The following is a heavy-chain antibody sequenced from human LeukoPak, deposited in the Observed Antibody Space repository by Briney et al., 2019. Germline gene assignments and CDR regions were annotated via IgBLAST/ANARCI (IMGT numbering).Heavy chain of an antibody. J-gene: IGHJ3*02. CDR3: ARDSSGCDAFDI. D-gene: IGHD6-19*01. CDR1: GYTFTGYY. Sequence: ASVKVSCKASGYTFTGYYMHWVRQAPGQGLEWMGRINPNSSGTNYAQKFQGRVTMTRDTSISTAYMELSRLRSDDTAVYYCARDSSGCDAFDIWGQGTMVTVSS. CDR2: INPNSSGT. V-gene: IGHV1-2*06.